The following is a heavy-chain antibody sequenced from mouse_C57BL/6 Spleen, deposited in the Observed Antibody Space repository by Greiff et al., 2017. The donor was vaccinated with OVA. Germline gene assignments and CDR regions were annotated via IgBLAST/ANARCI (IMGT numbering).Heavy chain of an antibody. D-gene: IGHD2-5*01. CDR2: IYPRSGNT. J-gene: IGHJ4*01. CDR3: ARGRYSNRYAMDY. V-gene: IGHV1-81*01. Sequence: QVQLQQSGAELARPGASVKLSCKASGYTFTSYGISWVKQRTGQGLEWIGEIYPRSGNTYYNEKFKGKATLTADKSSSTAYMELRSLTSEDSAVYFCARGRYSNRYAMDYWGQGTSVTVSS. CDR1: GYTFTSYG.